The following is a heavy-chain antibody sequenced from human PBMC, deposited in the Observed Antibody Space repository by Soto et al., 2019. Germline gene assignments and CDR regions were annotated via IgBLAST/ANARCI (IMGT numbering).Heavy chain of an antibody. J-gene: IGHJ6*02. Sequence: PGGSLRLSCGASAFSFSHYAMHWVRQAPGKGLECVAVISYDGNIKRYADSVKGRFTISRDNSENTLYLQMNSLSREDTAVYYCARAGYCSGGRCYSPYYYYYGMDVWGQGTTVTVSS. CDR1: AFSFSHYA. V-gene: IGHV3-30-3*01. CDR2: ISYDGNIK. D-gene: IGHD2-15*01. CDR3: ARAGYCSGGRCYSPYYYYYGMDV.